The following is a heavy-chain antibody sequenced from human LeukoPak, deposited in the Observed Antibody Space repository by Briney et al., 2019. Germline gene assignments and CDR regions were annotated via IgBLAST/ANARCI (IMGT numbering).Heavy chain of an antibody. D-gene: IGHD6-6*01. J-gene: IGHJ6*03. CDR2: IYYSGST. CDR1: GDSISSYY. V-gene: IGHV4-59*12. CDR3: SRRSWQLVQAYYYYYYDV. Sequence: SETLSLTCTVSGDSISSYYWSWIRQPPGKGLEWIGYIYYSGSTNYNPSLKSRVTISVDTSKNQFSLKLSSVTAADMAVYYCSRRSWQLVQAYYYYYYDVWGKGTTVTVSS.